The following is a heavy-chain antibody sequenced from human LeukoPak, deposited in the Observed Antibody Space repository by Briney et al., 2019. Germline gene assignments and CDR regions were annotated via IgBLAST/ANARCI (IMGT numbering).Heavy chain of an antibody. CDR1: GGSISSSSYY. CDR3: AIPLLWFGELLYV. V-gene: IGHV4-39*01. J-gene: IGHJ4*02. CDR2: IYYSGST. Sequence: SETLSLTCTVSGGSISSSSYYWGWIRQPPGKGLVWIGSIYYSGSTYYNPSLKSRVTISVDTSKNQFSLKLSSVTAADTAVYYCAIPLLWFGELLYVWGQGTLVTVSS. D-gene: IGHD3-10*01.